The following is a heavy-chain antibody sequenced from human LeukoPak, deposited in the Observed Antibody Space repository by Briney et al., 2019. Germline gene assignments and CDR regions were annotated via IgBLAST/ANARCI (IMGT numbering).Heavy chain of an antibody. D-gene: IGHD2-2*01. CDR2: ISAYNGNT. CDR3: ARGGGYCSSTSCPPTS. Sequence: ASVKVSCKASGYTFTSYGISWVRQAPGQGLEWVGWISAYNGNTNYAQKLQGRVTMTTDTSTSTAYMELRSLRSDDTAVYYCARGGGYCSSTSCPPTSWGQGTLVTVSS. V-gene: IGHV1-18*01. CDR1: GYTFTSYG. J-gene: IGHJ5*02.